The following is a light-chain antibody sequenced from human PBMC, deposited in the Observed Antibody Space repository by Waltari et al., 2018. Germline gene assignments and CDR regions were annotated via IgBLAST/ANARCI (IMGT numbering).Light chain of an antibody. V-gene: IGKV3-20*01. J-gene: IGKJ4*01. CDR1: QTIRTTY. CDR3: QQYDVSPLT. CDR2: GTF. Sequence: EIVLTQSPGTLTLSPGEGATLSCRTSQTIRTTYLAWYPQKPGQAPTLLIYGTFTRATGIPDRFTGSGSGTDFSLTISSLEPEDFAAYYCQQYDVSPLTFGGGTKVEIK.